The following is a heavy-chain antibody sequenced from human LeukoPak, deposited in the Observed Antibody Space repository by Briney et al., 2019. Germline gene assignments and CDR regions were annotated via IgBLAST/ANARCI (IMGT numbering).Heavy chain of an antibody. J-gene: IGHJ4*02. CDR2: IHYSGST. CDR3: ARDWTMIRGGLDY. D-gene: IGHD3-10*01. CDR1: GGSVSTSSYY. Sequence: SETLSLTCTVSGGSVSTSSYYWGWIRQPPGKGLEWIASIHYSGSTFYNPSLKSRVTISVDTSKNQFSLRLNSVTAADTAVYYCARDWTMIRGGLDYWGQGTLVTVSS. V-gene: IGHV4-39*07.